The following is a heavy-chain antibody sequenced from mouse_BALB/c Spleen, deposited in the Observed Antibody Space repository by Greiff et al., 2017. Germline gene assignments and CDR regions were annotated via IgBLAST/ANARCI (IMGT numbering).Heavy chain of an antibody. CDR1: GFTFSSFG. Sequence: EVQRVESGGGLVQPGGSRKLSCAASGFTFSSFGMHWVRQAPEKGLEWVAYISSGSSTIYYADTVKGRFTISRDNPKNTLFLQITSLRSEDTAMYYCAREGTPWYFDYWGQGTTLTVSS. D-gene: IGHD2-14*01. J-gene: IGHJ2*01. V-gene: IGHV5-17*02. CDR2: ISSGSSTI. CDR3: AREGTPWYFDY.